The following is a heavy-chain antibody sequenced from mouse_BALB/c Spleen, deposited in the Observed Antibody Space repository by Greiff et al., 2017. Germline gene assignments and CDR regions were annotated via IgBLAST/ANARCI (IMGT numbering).Heavy chain of an antibody. CDR2: IFPGTGTT. CDR3: ARGGYGGGHYYAMDY. CDR1: GYTFTSYW. Sequence: QVQLKESGAELVKPGASVKLSCKTSGYTFTSYWIQWVKQRPGQGLGWIGEIFPGTGTTYYNEKFKGKATLTIDTSSSTAYMQLSSLTSEDSAVYFCARGGYGGGHYYAMDYWGQGTSVTVSS. V-gene: IGHV1S132*01. D-gene: IGHD3-1*01. J-gene: IGHJ4*01.